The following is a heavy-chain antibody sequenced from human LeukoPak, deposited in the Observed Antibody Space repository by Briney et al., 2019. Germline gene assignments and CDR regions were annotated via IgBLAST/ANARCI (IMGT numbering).Heavy chain of an antibody. CDR3: ARGHYDSRGYSEPFDP. D-gene: IGHD3-22*01. CDR2: IYYSGST. J-gene: IGHJ5*02. CDR1: GGSISPYY. V-gene: IGHV4-59*01. Sequence: SETLSLTCTVSGGSISPYYWTWIRQPPGKSLEFIGYIYYSGSTYYSPSLESRVTISVDTSKNQFSLNLISVTAADTAVYYCARGHYDSRGYSEPFDPWGQGTLVTVSS.